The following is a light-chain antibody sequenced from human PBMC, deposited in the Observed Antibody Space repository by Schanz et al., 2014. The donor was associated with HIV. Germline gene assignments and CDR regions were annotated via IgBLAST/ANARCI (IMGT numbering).Light chain of an antibody. CDR3: QQYSTYPYT. Sequence: EIVLTQSPGTLSLSPGERATLSCRASQSVSNSLAWYQQKPGQTPRLVIYATSTRAAGIPDRFSGTGSGTDFTLTISSLEPDDFAIYYCQQYSTYPYTFGQGTKLDIQ. V-gene: IGKV3-20*01. CDR1: QSVSNS. J-gene: IGKJ2*01. CDR2: ATS.